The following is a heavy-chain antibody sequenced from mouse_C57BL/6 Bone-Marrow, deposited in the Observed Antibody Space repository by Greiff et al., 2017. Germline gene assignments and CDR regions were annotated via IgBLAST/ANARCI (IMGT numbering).Heavy chain of an antibody. CDR2: IDPNSGGT. Sequence: QVQLQQPGAELVKPGASVKLSCKASGYTFTSYWMHWVKQRPGRGLEWIGRIDPNSGGTKYNEKVKSKATLTVDKPSSTAYMQLSSLTSEDSAVYYCARIPHYDYDGDWYFDVWGTGTTVTVSS. CDR1: GYTFTSYW. V-gene: IGHV1-72*01. J-gene: IGHJ1*03. CDR3: ARIPHYDYDGDWYFDV. D-gene: IGHD2-4*01.